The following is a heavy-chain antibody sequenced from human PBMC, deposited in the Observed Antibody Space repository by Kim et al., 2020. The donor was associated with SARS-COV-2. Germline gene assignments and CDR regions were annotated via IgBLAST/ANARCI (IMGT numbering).Heavy chain of an antibody. Sequence: SETLSLTCTVSGGSISSNSWWTWFRQPPGKGLEWIGFIFHLGGTESNPSLKSRVTMSMDTSKNQFSLNLRSVAAADTAVDDCARDAGASIPEEGIGAQWFDSWGPGTLVTVSS. D-gene: IGHD2-15*01. J-gene: IGHJ5*01. CDR3: ARDAGASIPEEGIGAQWFDS. CDR1: GGSISSNSW. CDR2: IFHLGGT. V-gene: IGHV4-4*02.